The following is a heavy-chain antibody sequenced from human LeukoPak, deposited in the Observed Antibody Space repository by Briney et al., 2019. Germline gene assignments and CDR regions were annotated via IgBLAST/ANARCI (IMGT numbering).Heavy chain of an antibody. CDR1: GGSISSYY. J-gene: IGHJ2*01. CDR2: IYYSEST. V-gene: IGHV4-59*08. D-gene: IGHD6-19*01. CDR3: ARLLAVPYYWYFEL. Sequence: NPSETLSLTCTVSGGSISSYYCSWIRQPPAKGLEWMGYIYYSESTNYNPSLKSRVTISVDTSKNQFSLKLSSVTAADTAVYYCARLLAVPYYWYFELWGRGTLVTVSS.